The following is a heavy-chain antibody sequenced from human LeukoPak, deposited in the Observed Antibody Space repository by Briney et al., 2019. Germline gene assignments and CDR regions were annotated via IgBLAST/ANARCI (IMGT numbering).Heavy chain of an antibody. CDR2: ISYSGST. J-gene: IGHJ4*02. Sequence: SETLSLTRTVSGGSINSYYWSWIRQPPGKGLEWIGYISYSGSTNYNPSLKSRVTISVDTSKNQFSLKLSSVTAADTAVYYCARLPYSSGWSLYYFNYWGQGTLVTVSS. CDR3: ARLPYSSGWSLYYFNY. CDR1: GGSINSYY. V-gene: IGHV4-59*08. D-gene: IGHD6-19*01.